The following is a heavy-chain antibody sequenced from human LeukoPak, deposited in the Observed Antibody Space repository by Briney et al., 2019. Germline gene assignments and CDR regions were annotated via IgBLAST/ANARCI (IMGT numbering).Heavy chain of an antibody. D-gene: IGHD3-10*01. CDR2: IYTSGST. CDR3: ARDLGGGGYFDY. CDR1: GGSISSGSYY. V-gene: IGHV4-61*02. J-gene: IGHJ4*02. Sequence: SETLSLTCTVSGGSISSGSYYWSWVRQPAGKGLGWIGRIYTSGSTNYNPSLKSRVTISVDTSKNQFSLKLSSVTAADTAVYYCARDLGGGGYFDYWGQGTLVTVSS.